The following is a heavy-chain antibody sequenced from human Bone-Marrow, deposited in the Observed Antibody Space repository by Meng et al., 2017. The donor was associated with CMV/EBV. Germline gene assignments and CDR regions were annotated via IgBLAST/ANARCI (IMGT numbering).Heavy chain of an antibody. CDR1: GGTFSSYA. CDR3: AREIQDIVVVVAAPLGY. J-gene: IGHJ4*02. CDR2: IIPILGIA. D-gene: IGHD2-15*01. Sequence: SVKGSCKASGGTFSSYAISWVRQAPGQGLEWMGGIIPILGIANYAQKFQGRVTITADKSTSTAYMELSSLRSEDTAVYYCAREIQDIVVVVAAPLGYWGQGTLVTVSS. V-gene: IGHV1-69*10.